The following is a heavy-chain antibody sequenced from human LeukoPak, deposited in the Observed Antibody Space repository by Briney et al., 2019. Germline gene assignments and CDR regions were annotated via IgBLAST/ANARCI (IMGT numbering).Heavy chain of an antibody. V-gene: IGHV3-7*01. CDR3: ARAMDV. J-gene: IGHJ6*02. CDR1: GFTFSNYW. Sequence: GGSLRLSCAASGFTFSNYWMNWVRQAPGKGLEWVANIKQDGSEKNYVDSVKSRFTISRDNAKNSLYLQMNSLRAEDTAVYYCARAMDVWGQGTTVTVSS. CDR2: IKQDGSEK.